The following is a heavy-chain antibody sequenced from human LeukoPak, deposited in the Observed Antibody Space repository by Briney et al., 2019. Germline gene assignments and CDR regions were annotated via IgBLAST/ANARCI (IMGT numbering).Heavy chain of an antibody. V-gene: IGHV4-39*07. Sequence: PSETLSLTCTVSGGSISSGSYYWGWIRQPPGKGLEWIGNIYYGGNTYYNPSLKSRVTISVDTSKNQFSLKLSSVTAADTAVYYCARIYSGRSDFWGQGTLVTVSS. J-gene: IGHJ4*02. CDR2: IYYGGNT. D-gene: IGHD5-12*01. CDR3: ARIYSGRSDF. CDR1: GGSISSGSYY.